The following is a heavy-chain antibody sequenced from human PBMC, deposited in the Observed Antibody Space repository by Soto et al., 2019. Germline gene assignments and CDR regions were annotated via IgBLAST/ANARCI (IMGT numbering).Heavy chain of an antibody. Sequence: EVQLLESGGGLVQPGGSLRLSCAASGLTFSTYAMSWVRQAPGKGLEWVSTISGGGVTTKYADSVKGRFTISSDNSKNTLYLQINSLTAADTAIYYCATRWTVTQFDYWGQGTLVTVSS. CDR3: ATRWTVTQFDY. J-gene: IGHJ4*02. D-gene: IGHD4-17*01. V-gene: IGHV3-23*01. CDR2: ISGGGVTT. CDR1: GLTFSTYA.